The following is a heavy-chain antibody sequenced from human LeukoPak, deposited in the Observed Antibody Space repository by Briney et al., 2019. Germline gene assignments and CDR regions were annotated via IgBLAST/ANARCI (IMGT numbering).Heavy chain of an antibody. J-gene: IGHJ5*02. CDR3: ARGGYGGSFDPRNWFDP. D-gene: IGHD2-15*01. V-gene: IGHV4-4*07. Sequence: SETLSLTCTVSGGSISSYYWSWFRQPAGKGLEWIGRIYTSGSTNYNPSLKSRVTMSVDTSKNQFSLKLSSVTAADTAVYYCARGGYGGSFDPRNWFDPWGQGTLVTVSS. CDR2: IYTSGST. CDR1: GGSISSYY.